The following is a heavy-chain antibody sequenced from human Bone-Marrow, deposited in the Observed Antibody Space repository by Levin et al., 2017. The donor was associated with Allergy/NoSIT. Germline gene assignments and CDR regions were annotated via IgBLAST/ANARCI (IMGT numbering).Heavy chain of an antibody. Sequence: PGGSLRLSCAASGFTFSDSWIHWVRQAPGKGLEWVANINQDASKKYYVDSVKGRFTISRDNAKNSVHLQMNSLRAEDTAVYYCVKSMDVWGQGTTVTVSS. CDR1: GFTFSDSW. J-gene: IGHJ6*02. CDR3: VKSMDV. CDR2: INQDASKK. V-gene: IGHV3-7*01.